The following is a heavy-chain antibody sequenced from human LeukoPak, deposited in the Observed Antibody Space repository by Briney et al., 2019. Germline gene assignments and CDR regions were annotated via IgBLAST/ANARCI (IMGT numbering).Heavy chain of an antibody. Sequence: PSETLSLTCAVYGGSFSGYYWSWIRQPPEKGLEWIGEINHSGSTNYNPSLKSRVTISVDTSKNQFSLKLSSVTAADTAVYYGARGQWELLGGYYFVYWGQGTLVTVSS. V-gene: IGHV4-34*01. CDR2: INHSGST. D-gene: IGHD1-26*01. CDR3: ARGQWELLGGYYFVY. CDR1: GGSFSGYY. J-gene: IGHJ4*02.